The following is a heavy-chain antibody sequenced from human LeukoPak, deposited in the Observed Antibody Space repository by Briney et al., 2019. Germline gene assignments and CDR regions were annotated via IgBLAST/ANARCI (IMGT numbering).Heavy chain of an antibody. CDR3: ASRDSSVTTPKYYYYGMDV. D-gene: IGHD3-22*01. V-gene: IGHV1-69*10. CDR2: IIPILGKA. J-gene: IGHJ6*02. Sequence: ASVEVSCKASGGTFSSYTISWVRQAPGQGLEWVGGIIPILGKANYAQKFQGRVTITADKSTSTAYMELSSLRSEDTAVYYCASRDSSVTTPKYYYYGMDVWGQGTTVTVSS. CDR1: GGTFSSYT.